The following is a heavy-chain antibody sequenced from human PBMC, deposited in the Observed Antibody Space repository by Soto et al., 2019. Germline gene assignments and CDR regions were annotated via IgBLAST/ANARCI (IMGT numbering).Heavy chain of an antibody. D-gene: IGHD3-22*01. CDR1: GFTFSSYA. CDR3: ATVGPWVPYYYDSSPYTFENWFDP. J-gene: IGHJ5*02. CDR2: ISYDGSNK. V-gene: IGHV3-30-3*01. Sequence: PGGSLRLSCAASGFTFSSYAMHWVRQAPGKGLEWVAVISYDGSNKYYADSVKGRFTISRDNSKNTLYLQMNSLRAEDTAVYYCATVGPWVPYYYDSSPYTFENWFDPWGQGTLVTVSS.